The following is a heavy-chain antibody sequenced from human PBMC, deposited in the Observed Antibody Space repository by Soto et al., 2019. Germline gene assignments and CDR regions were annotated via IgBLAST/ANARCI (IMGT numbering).Heavy chain of an antibody. CDR1: GGSISSGDYY. Sequence: PSETLSLTCTVSGGSISSGDYYWSWIRQPPGKGLEWIGYIYYSGSTYYNPSLKSRVTISVDTSKNQFSLKLSSVTAADTAVYYCARDYYDSSGYSDYWGQGTLVTVSS. D-gene: IGHD3-22*01. V-gene: IGHV4-30-4*01. CDR3: ARDYYDSSGYSDY. CDR2: IYYSGST. J-gene: IGHJ4*02.